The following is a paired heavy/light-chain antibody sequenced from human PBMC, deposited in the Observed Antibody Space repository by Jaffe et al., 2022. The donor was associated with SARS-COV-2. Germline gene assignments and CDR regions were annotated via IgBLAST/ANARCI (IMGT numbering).Light chain of an antibody. CDR2: KVS. CDR1: QSLVYNDGDNY. J-gene: IGKJ2*01. CDR3: MQGSHWPHT. V-gene: IGKV2-30*01. Sequence: DVVMTQSPLSLPVSLGQSASISCRSSQSLVYNDGDNYLNWFQQRPGQSPRRLIYKVSNRDSGVPDRFSGSGAGTDFTLKIGKVEAEDAGVYYCMQGSHWPHTFGQGTKLEIK.
Heavy chain of an antibody. CDR3: LGEVGPRDFGS. CDR2: ISHDGRAK. V-gene: IGHV3-30-3*01. D-gene: IGHD1-26*01. Sequence: QVQLVESGGGVVQPGRSLRLSCAASGFTFKSHAMHWVRQAPGKGLQWVARISHDGRAKTYTEYVQGRFTISRDDFKSTLYLEMSSLSAEDTAVYYCLGEVGPRDFGSWGQGTLVIVSS. CDR1: GFTFKSHA. J-gene: IGHJ4*02.